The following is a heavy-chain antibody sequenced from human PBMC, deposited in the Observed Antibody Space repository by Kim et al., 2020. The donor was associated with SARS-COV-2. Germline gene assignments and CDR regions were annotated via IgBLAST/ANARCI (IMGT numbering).Heavy chain of an antibody. D-gene: IGHD5-18*01. CDR2: IIPIFGTA. V-gene: IGHV1-69*13. Sequence: SVKVSCKASGGTFSSYAISWVRQAPGQGLEWMGGIIPIFGTANYAQKFQGRVTITADESTSTAYMELSSLRSEDTAVYYCARVSAMVALLHPFDYWGQGTLVTVSS. CDR3: ARVSAMVALLHPFDY. CDR1: GGTFSSYA. J-gene: IGHJ4*02.